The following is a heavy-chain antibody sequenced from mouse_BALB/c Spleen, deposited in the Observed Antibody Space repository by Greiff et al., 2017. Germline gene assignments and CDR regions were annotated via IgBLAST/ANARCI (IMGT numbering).Heavy chain of an antibody. Sequence: VQLQQSGAELVKPGASVKLSCKASGYTFTSYWMHWVKQRPGQGLEWIGEINPSNGRTNYNEKFKSKATLTVDKSSSTAYMQLSSLTSEDSAVYYCARRGAYYYGSSYGGYFDYWGQGTTLTVSS. CDR1: GYTFTSYW. V-gene: IGHV1S81*02. CDR3: ARRGAYYYGSSYGGYFDY. J-gene: IGHJ2*01. D-gene: IGHD1-1*01. CDR2: INPSNGRT.